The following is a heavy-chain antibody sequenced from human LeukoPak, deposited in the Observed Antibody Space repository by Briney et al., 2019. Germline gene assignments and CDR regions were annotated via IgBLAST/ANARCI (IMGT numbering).Heavy chain of an antibody. Sequence: GGSLRLSCAASEFSVGSNYMTWVRQAPGKGLEWVSLIYSGGSTYYADSVKGRFTISRDNSKNTLYLQMNSLRAEDTAVYYCARDGLRGAFDIWGQGTMVTVSS. D-gene: IGHD3-10*01. CDR3: ARDGLRGAFDI. CDR1: EFSVGSNY. V-gene: IGHV3-66*01. J-gene: IGHJ3*02. CDR2: IYSGGST.